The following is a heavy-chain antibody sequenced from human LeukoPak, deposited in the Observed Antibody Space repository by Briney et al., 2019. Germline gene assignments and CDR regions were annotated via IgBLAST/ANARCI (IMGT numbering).Heavy chain of an antibody. CDR1: GYTFTGYY. CDR3: ASPLGGMSLFDY. V-gene: IGHV1-2*02. Sequence: ASVEVSCKASGYTFTGYYMHWVRQAPGQGLEWMGWINPNSGGTNYAQKFQGRVTMTRDTSISTAYMELSRMRSDDTAVYYCASPLGGMSLFDYWGQGTLVTVSS. CDR2: INPNSGGT. D-gene: IGHD5/OR15-5a*01. J-gene: IGHJ4*02.